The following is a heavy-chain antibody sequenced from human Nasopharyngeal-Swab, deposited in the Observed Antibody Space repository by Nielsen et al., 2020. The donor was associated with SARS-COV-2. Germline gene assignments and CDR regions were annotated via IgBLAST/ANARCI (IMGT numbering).Heavy chain of an antibody. CDR3: AASAYFYYCMDV. CDR1: GGSISSYL. CDR2: LYHSGST. J-gene: IGHJ6*03. Sequence: SETPSLTCTVSGGSISSYLWSWIRQSPGKGLEGIGYLYHSGSTNYNPSLESRVSISVDTSKNQVSLKLRSVTAADTAVYYCAASAYFYYCMDVWGKGTTVTVSS. V-gene: IGHV4-59*03.